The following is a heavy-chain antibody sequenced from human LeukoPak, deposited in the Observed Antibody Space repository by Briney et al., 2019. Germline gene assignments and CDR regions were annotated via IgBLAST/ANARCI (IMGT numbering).Heavy chain of an antibody. D-gene: IGHD3-10*01. CDR2: ISWNSGSI. J-gene: IGHJ4*02. CDR1: GFTFDDYA. V-gene: IGHV3-9*01. Sequence: QPGGSLRLSCAASGFTFDDYAMHWVRHAPGKGLEWVSGISWNSGSIGYADSVKGRFTISRDNSKNTLYLQMNSLRAEDTATYYCATKNSGTKPFDFWGQGTLVTVSS. CDR3: ATKNSGTKPFDF.